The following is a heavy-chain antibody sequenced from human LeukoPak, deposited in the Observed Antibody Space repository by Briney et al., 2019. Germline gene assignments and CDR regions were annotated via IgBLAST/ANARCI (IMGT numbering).Heavy chain of an antibody. D-gene: IGHD5-12*01. CDR3: ARPDIVAIGAFDI. V-gene: IGHV4-30-4*08. Sequence: LRLSCAASEFTFSSYSMNWVRQPPGKGLEWIGYIYYSGSTYYNPSLKSRVTISVDTSKNQFSLKLSSVTAADTAVYYCARPDIVAIGAFDIWGQGTMVTVSS. J-gene: IGHJ3*02. CDR2: IYYSGST. CDR1: EFTFSSYS.